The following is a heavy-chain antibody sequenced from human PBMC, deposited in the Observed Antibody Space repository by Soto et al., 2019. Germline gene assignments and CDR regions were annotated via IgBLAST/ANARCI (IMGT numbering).Heavy chain of an antibody. CDR2: IYYSGST. V-gene: IGHV4-31*03. D-gene: IGHD3-3*01. CDR1: VGSISSGGYY. CDR3: ARVDTKLRFLEWPLNWFDP. Sequence: SETLSLTCTVSVGSISSGGYYWSWIRQHPGKGLEWIGYIYYSGSTYYNPSLKSRVTISVDTSKNQFSLKLSSVTAADTAVYYCARVDTKLRFLEWPLNWFDPWGQGTLVTVSS. J-gene: IGHJ5*02.